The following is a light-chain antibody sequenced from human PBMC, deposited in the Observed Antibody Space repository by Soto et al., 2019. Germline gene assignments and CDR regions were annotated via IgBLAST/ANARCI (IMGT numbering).Light chain of an antibody. CDR1: QGISTW. CDR3: QQYNSYSGT. V-gene: IGKV1-5*01. Sequence: DIKMNQSPSSLSASVGDRVTITCRASQGISTWLAWYQQKPGKAPKLLIYDASSLESGVPSRFSGSGSGTEFTLTISSLQPDDFATYYCQQYNSYSGTFGQGTKVDNK. J-gene: IGKJ1*01. CDR2: DAS.